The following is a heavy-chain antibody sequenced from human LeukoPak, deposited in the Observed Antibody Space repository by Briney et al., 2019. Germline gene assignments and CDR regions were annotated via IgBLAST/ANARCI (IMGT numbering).Heavy chain of an antibody. V-gene: IGHV1-46*01. CDR1: GYTFTSYY. CDR3: AREGDTRRYCSSTSCSRRNWFDP. CDR2: INPSGGST. D-gene: IGHD2-2*01. J-gene: IGHJ5*02. Sequence: ASVKVSCKASGYTFTSYYMHWVRQAPGQGLEWMGIINPSGGSTSYAQKFQGRVTMTRDTSTSTVYMELGSLRSEDTAVYYCAREGDTRRYCSSTSCSRRNWFDPWGQGTLVTVSS.